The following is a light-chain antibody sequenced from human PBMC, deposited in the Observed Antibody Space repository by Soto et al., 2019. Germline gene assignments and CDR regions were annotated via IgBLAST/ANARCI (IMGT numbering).Light chain of an antibody. CDR3: QQRSNWPLT. Sequence: EIVLTQSPATLSLSPGERATLSCRASQSVSSYLAWYQQKPGQAPRLLIYDASNRATGIPARLSGSGSGTDFTPTISSXEPEDFAVYYCQQRSNWPLTFGGGTKVDIK. CDR1: QSVSSY. CDR2: DAS. V-gene: IGKV3-11*01. J-gene: IGKJ4*01.